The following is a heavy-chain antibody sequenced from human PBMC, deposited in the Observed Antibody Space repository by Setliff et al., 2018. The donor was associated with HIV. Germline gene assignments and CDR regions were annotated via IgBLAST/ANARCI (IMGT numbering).Heavy chain of an antibody. CDR3: ARETYYYDNPQYYYYYMDV. J-gene: IGHJ6*03. CDR2: IYTSGST. Sequence: TLSLTCTVSGGSISSGSYYWSWIRQPAGKGLEWIGRIYTSGSTNHNPSLKSRVTISVDTSKNQFSLKLRSVTAADTAVYYCARETYYYDNPQYYYYYMDVWGKGTTVTVSS. V-gene: IGHV4-61*02. CDR1: GGSISSGSYY. D-gene: IGHD3-22*01.